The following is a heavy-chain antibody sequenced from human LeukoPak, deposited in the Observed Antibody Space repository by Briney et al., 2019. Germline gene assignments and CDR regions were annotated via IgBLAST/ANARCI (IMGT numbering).Heavy chain of an antibody. J-gene: IGHJ4*02. V-gene: IGHV3-23*01. CDR3: AKDPLYSSSWNPFDY. CDR1: GFTFDDFS. D-gene: IGHD6-13*01. CDR2: ISGSGGST. Sequence: GGSLRLSCTPSGFTFDDFSMSWVRQAPGKGLEWVSAISGSGGSTYYADSVKGRFTISRDNSKNTLYLQMNSLRAEDTAVYYCAKDPLYSSSWNPFDYWGQGTLVTVSS.